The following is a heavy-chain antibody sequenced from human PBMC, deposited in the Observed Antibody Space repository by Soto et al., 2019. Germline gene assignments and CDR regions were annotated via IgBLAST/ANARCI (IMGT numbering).Heavy chain of an antibody. CDR3: ARVMAAMQNWLDP. Sequence: PSETLSLTCTVSGGSISSVDYFWTWIRQPPGKGLEWIGFIYHTGTTYYNASLRSRVSISIDTSKSQFSLKLNSVTAADTAVYYCARVMAAMQNWLDPWGQGTLVTVSS. CDR2: IYHTGTT. J-gene: IGHJ5*02. CDR1: GGSISSVDYF. D-gene: IGHD2-2*01. V-gene: IGHV4-30-4*01.